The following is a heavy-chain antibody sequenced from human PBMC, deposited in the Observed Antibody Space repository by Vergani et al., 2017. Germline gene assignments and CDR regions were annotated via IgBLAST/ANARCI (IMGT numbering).Heavy chain of an antibody. CDR1: GFTSSYYR. Sequence: QVHLVESGGGVVQPGRSLRLSCVVSGFTSSYYRMHWVRQAPGKGREWVAVISYDGTQKYYADSVKGRFTISRDNSKSTLYLQMNSLRTEDTAVYYCATKSCGTTGCQIGYFREWGQGTLVTVSS. J-gene: IGHJ4*02. D-gene: IGHD1-1*01. V-gene: IGHV3-30*03. CDR2: ISYDGTQK. CDR3: ATKSCGTTGCQIGYFRE.